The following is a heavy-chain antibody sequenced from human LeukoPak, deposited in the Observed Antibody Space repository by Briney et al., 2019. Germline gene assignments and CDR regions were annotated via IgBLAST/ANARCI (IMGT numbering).Heavy chain of an antibody. CDR3: ARSSYSSSSSV. V-gene: IGHV3-7*03. D-gene: IGHD6-6*01. CDR1: GFTFSGFW. J-gene: IGHJ3*01. CDR2: INSDGSEG. Sequence: PGGSLRLSYAVSGFTFSGFWMSWSRQAPGKGLEWVASINSDGSEGYYADVVKGRFTISRDNAKNSLYLQINSLRAEDTAMYYCARSSYSSSSSVWGQGTMVTVSS.